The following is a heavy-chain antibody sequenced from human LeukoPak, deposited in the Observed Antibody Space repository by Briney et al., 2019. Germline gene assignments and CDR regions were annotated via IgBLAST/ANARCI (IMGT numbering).Heavy chain of an antibody. CDR2: IDWDDDK. Sequence: SGPALVKPTQTLTLTCTFSGFSLSTSGMCASWIRQPPGKALEWLARIDWDDDKYYSTSLKTRLTISKDTSKNQVVLTMTNMDPVDTATYYCARTAYYYDSSGYYRLDYWGQGTLVTVSS. J-gene: IGHJ4*02. V-gene: IGHV2-70*11. D-gene: IGHD3-22*01. CDR3: ARTAYYYDSSGYYRLDY. CDR1: GFSLSTSGMC.